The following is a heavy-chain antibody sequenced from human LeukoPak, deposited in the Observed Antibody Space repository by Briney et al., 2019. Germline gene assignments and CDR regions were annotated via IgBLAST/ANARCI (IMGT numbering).Heavy chain of an antibody. V-gene: IGHV3-23*01. CDR3: AKGIAVAGTYAFDI. CDR2: ISGSGGST. CDR1: GFIFSSYA. Sequence: GGSLRLSCAASGFIFSSYAMSWVRQAPGKGLEWVSGISGSGGSTNYADSVKGRFTISRDNSKNTLYLQMNSLRAEDTAVYYCAKGIAVAGTYAFDIWGQGTMVTVSS. J-gene: IGHJ3*02. D-gene: IGHD6-19*01.